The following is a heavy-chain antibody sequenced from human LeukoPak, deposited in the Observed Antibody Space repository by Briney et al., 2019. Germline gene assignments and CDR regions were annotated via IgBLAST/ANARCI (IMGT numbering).Heavy chain of an antibody. CDR2: SSVSGGAT. CDR3: AKGGSLEY. V-gene: IGHV3-23*01. CDR1: GFTFSIND. Sequence: GELLRVSCAASGFTFSINDMSWVRQAPGRGLEWVSVSSVSGGATYYADSVKGRFTISRDNPKNTLYLQMNSLRAEDTAVYYCAKGGSLEYWGQGTLVTVSS. J-gene: IGHJ4*02. D-gene: IGHD6-19*01.